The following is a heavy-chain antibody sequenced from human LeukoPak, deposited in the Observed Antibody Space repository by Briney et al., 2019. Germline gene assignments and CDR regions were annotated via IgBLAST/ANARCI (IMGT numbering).Heavy chain of an antibody. D-gene: IGHD2-2*01. Sequence: PGGSLRLSCAASGFTFSSYAMHWVRQAPGKGLEWVAAISYDGSNKYYADSVKGRFTISRDNSKNTLYLQMNNLRAEDTAVYYCARDSYCSSTSCYVYYYYYGMDVWGQGTTVTVSS. CDR2: ISYDGSNK. V-gene: IGHV3-30-3*01. CDR1: GFTFSSYA. CDR3: ARDSYCSSTSCYVYYYYYGMDV. J-gene: IGHJ6*02.